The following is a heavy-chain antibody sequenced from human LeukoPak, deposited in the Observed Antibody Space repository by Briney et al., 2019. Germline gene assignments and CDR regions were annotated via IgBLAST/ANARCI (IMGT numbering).Heavy chain of an antibody. D-gene: IGHD2-15*01. Sequence: GGSLRLSCAASGFTFSSYWMTWVRQAPGKGLEWVANIKQDGGENYYVDFVKGRFTISRDNAKNSLHLQMNSLRAEDTAVYYCTRDNPFGGHWGQGTLVTVSS. V-gene: IGHV3-7*03. J-gene: IGHJ4*02. CDR1: GFTFSSYW. CDR2: IKQDGGEN. CDR3: TRDNPFGGH.